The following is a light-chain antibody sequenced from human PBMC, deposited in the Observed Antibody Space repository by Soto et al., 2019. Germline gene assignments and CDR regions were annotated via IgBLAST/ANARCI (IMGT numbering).Light chain of an antibody. J-gene: IGKJ3*01. CDR2: WAS. Sequence: DIVMTQSPDSLAVSLGERATINYKSSQSVLYSSNNKNYLAWYQQKPGQPPKLFIYWASTRESGVPDRFSGSGSGTDFTLTISSLQAEDVAVYYCQQYYTTPPFTFGPGTKVDIK. CDR3: QQYYTTPPFT. V-gene: IGKV4-1*01. CDR1: QSVLYSSNNKNY.